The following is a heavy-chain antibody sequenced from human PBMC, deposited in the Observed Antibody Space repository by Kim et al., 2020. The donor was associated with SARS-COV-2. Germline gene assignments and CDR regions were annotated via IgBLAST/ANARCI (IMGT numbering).Heavy chain of an antibody. CDR2: IGTAGDT. CDR1: GFTFSSYD. CDR3: ARAGGNSYYYYGMDV. J-gene: IGHJ6*02. Sequence: GGSLRRSCAASGFTFSSYDMHWVRQATGKSLEWFSAIGTAGDTYYPGSVKGRFTISRENAKNSLYLQMNSLRAGDTAVYYCARAGGNSYYYYGMDVWGQGTTVTVSS. D-gene: IGHD2-21*02. V-gene: IGHV3-13*01.